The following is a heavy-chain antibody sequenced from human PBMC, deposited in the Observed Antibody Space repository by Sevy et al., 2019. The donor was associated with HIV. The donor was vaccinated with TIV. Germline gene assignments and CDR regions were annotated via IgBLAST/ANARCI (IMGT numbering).Heavy chain of an antibody. V-gene: IGHV3-15*01. J-gene: IGHJ6*02. D-gene: IGHD3-10*01. Sequence: GGSLRLSCAASGFTFSNAWMSWVRQAPGKGLEWFGRIKSKTDGGTTDYAAPVKGRFTISRDDSKNTLYLQMNSLKTEGTAVYYCTTVESSSNMVRGLIMGYYYYGMDVWGQGTTVTVSS. CDR1: GFTFSNAW. CDR2: IKSKTDGGTT. CDR3: TTVESSSNMVRGLIMGYYYYGMDV.